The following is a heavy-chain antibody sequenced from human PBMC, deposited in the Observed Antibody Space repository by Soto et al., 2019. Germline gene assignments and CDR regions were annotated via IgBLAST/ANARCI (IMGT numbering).Heavy chain of an antibody. Sequence: QVQLQESGPRLVEASQTLSLTCTVSNASITSSGYYWSWVRQPPGKRLEWIGYIYHSGSTFYSPSLQSRLTMSVDTSKNQFSLTLRSVTAADTAVYHCACMSGTYYVPDYWGQGTLVTVSS. J-gene: IGHJ4*02. CDR2: IYHSGST. CDR1: NASITSSGYY. CDR3: ACMSGTYYVPDY. D-gene: IGHD1-26*01. V-gene: IGHV4-31*03.